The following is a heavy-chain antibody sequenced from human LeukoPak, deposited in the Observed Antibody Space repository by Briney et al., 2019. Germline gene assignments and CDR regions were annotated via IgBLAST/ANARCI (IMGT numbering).Heavy chain of an antibody. D-gene: IGHD6-19*01. V-gene: IGHV3-23*01. CDR3: AKGIYSSGWSYFDY. CDR2: LSGSGITT. J-gene: IGHJ4*01. CDR1: GFTFSNSA. Sequence: AGGSLRLSCAASGFTFSNSAMSWVRQAPGKGLEWVSTLSGSGITTYYADSVKGRFTLSRGNSKDTLYLQMNSLRAEDTAVYYCAKGIYSSGWSYFDYWGHGTLVTVSS.